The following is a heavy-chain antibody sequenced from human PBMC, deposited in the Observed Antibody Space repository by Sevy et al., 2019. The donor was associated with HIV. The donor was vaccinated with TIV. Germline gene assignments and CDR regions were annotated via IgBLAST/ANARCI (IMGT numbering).Heavy chain of an antibody. Sequence: ASVKVSCKVSGYTLTELSMHWVRQAPGKGLEWMGGFDPEDGETIYAQKFQSRVTMTEDTSTDTAHMELSSLRSEDTAVYYCATAASARTSGSYGGGMDVWGQGTTVTVSS. CDR2: FDPEDGET. V-gene: IGHV1-24*01. D-gene: IGHD1-26*01. CDR1: GYTLTELS. J-gene: IGHJ6*02. CDR3: ATAASARTSGSYGGGMDV.